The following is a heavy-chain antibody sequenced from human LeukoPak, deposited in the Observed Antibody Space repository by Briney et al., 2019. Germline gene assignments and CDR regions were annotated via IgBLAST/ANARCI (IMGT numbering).Heavy chain of an antibody. CDR3: GKTDIYFNPIDY. D-gene: IGHD3-9*01. Sequence: SGTLSLTCAVSGVSISSSEWWIWVRQPPGQGLEWIGEIHRDGRTRYNPSLKSRVTMSIDYSKNQFSLKVSSVTAADTAIYYCGKTDIYFNPIDYWGPGSLVTVSS. J-gene: IGHJ4*02. V-gene: IGHV4-4*02. CDR2: IHRDGRT. CDR1: GVSISSSEW.